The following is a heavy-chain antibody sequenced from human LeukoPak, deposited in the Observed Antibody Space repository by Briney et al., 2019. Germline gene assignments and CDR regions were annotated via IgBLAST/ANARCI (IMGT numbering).Heavy chain of an antibody. CDR1: GYTFTSHY. CDR2: INPGGTDT. D-gene: IGHD3-10*01. V-gene: IGHV1-46*01. CDR3: ARDRGPFSANYYFDF. J-gene: IGHJ4*02. Sequence: ASVKVSCKSSGYTFTSHYLHWVRQAPGQGLEWMGRINPGGTDTTYAQKFQGRVTMTRDTSTSTVYMELSSLRSEDTAVYYCARDRGPFSANYYFDFWGQGTLVTVSS.